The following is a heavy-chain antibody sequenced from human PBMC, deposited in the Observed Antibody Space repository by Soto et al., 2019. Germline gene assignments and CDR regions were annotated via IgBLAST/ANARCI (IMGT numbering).Heavy chain of an antibody. D-gene: IGHD5-12*01. CDR3: ARALRLRGNYYYYYMDV. J-gene: IGHJ6*03. CDR1: GGSISSYY. Sequence: PSETLSLTCTFSGGSISSYYWSWIRQPPGKGLEWIGYIYYSGSTNYNPSLKSRVTISVDTSKNQFSLKLSSVTAADTAVYYCARALRLRGNYYYYYMDVWGKGTTVTVSS. CDR2: IYYSGST. V-gene: IGHV4-59*01.